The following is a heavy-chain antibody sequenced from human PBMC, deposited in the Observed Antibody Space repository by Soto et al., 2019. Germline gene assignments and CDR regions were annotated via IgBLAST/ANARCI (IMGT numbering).Heavy chain of an antibody. CDR3: ARGDSTDCSNCLCSSFHNHDLDV. CDR2: INPKSGGT. D-gene: IGHD2-8*01. Sequence: ASVQVSCMASGYSFTDYHIHWVRQAPGQGLEWLGRINPKSGGTSTAEKFQGWVTMTTYTSISTASMELTRLTSDDTSIYYCARGDSTDCSNCLCSSFHNHDLDVWGQGTTVTVSS. CDR1: GYSFTDYH. J-gene: IGHJ6*02. V-gene: IGHV1-2*04.